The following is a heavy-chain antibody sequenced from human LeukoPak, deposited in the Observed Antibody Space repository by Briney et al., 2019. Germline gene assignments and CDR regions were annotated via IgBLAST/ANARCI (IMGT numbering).Heavy chain of an antibody. CDR2: IYYSGST. J-gene: IGHJ4*02. Sequence: SETLSLTCTVSGGSISSSSYYWGWIRQPPGKGLEWIGSIYYSGSTYYNPSLKSRVTISVDTSKNQFSLKLSSVTAADTAVYYCARGGFGSSWYLYYFDYWGQGTLVTVSS. CDR3: ARGGFGSSWYLYYFDY. V-gene: IGHV4-39*07. D-gene: IGHD6-13*01. CDR1: GGSISSSSYY.